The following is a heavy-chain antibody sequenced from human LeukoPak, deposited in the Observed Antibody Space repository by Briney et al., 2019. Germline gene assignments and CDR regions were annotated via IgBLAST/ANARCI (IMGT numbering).Heavy chain of an antibody. CDR1: GGSFSGYY. J-gene: IGHJ3*02. V-gene: IGHV4-34*01. Sequence: SETLSLTCAVYGGSFSGYYWSWIRQPPGKGLEWIGEINHSGSTNYNPSLKSRVTMSVDTSKNQFSLKLSSVTAADTAVYYCAREVAARAFDIWGQGTMVTVSS. CDR3: AREVAARAFDI. D-gene: IGHD6-6*01. CDR2: INHSGST.